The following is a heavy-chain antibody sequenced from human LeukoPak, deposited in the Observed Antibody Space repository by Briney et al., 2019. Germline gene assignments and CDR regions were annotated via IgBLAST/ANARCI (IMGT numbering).Heavy chain of an antibody. CDR3: ARRLRRNYFDY. D-gene: IGHD4-17*01. V-gene: IGHV3-23*01. CDR2: ISGTGGST. J-gene: IGHJ4*02. Sequence: QPWGSLRLSCAASGFTFSSYAMSWVRQAPGKGLEWVSSISGTGGSTYYADSVKGRFTISRDNSKNTLYLQMNSLRAEDTAVYYCARRLRRNYFDYWGQGTLVTVSS. CDR1: GFTFSSYA.